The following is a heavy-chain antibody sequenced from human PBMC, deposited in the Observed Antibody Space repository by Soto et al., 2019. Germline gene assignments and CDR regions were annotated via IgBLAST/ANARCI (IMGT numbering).Heavy chain of an antibody. D-gene: IGHD1-26*01. Sequence: KSSETLSLTCDVSGGSITTSVLWTWVRQFPGRGLEWIGEIAHDGHTNYNPSLSGRVTMSVDLSNGQFSLNVASVNAADTAVYFCAGGRDYDYWGQGTRVTVSA. J-gene: IGHJ4*02. CDR2: IAHDGHT. CDR1: GGSITTSVL. V-gene: IGHV4-4*02. CDR3: AGGRDYDY.